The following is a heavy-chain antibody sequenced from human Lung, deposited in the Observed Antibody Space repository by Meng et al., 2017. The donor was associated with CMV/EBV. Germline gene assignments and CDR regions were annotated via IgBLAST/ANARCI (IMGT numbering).Heavy chain of an antibody. D-gene: IGHD7-27*01. CDR2: ITPSSGGT. V-gene: IGHV1-2*06. J-gene: IGHJ4*02. CDR3: VRANLGSADY. CDR1: GYTFTGYY. Sequence: QGQLGPSGAGVKKPGSSVKVSCKASGYTFTGYYMHWLRQAPRQGLEWVGRITPSSGGTTYAQKFQGRVTMTRDTSISTAYMELSSLRSDDAAIYYCVRANLGSADYWGQRTLVTVSS.